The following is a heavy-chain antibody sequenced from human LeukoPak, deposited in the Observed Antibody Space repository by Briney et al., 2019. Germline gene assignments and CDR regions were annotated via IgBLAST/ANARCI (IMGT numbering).Heavy chain of an antibody. V-gene: IGHV4-59*01. Sequence: SETLSLTCTLSGGSISTYYWSWIRQPPGKGLEWIGYIYHSGSTNYNPSLKSRVTISVDTSKNQFSLKLGSVTAADTAVYYCARGGGYASPIGYWGQGALVTVSS. J-gene: IGHJ4*02. CDR3: ARGGGYASPIGY. D-gene: IGHD5-12*01. CDR2: IYHSGST. CDR1: GGSISTYY.